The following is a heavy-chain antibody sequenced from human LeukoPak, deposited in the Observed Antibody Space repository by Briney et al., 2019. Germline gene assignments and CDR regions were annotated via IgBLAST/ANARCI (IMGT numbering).Heavy chain of an antibody. D-gene: IGHD2-2*01. CDR1: GFTFDDYG. Sequence: PGGSLRLSCAASGFTFDDYGMSWVRQAPGKGLEWVSGINWNGGSTGYADSVKGRFTISRNNAKNSLYLQMNSLRAEDTALYYCARGYCTSTSCYGVAAFDIWGQGTVVTVSS. V-gene: IGHV3-20*04. J-gene: IGHJ3*02. CDR2: INWNGGST. CDR3: ARGYCTSTSCYGVAAFDI.